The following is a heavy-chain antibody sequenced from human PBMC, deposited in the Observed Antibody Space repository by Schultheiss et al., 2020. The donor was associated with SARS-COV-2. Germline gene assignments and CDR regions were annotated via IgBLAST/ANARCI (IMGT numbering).Heavy chain of an antibody. CDR1: GGSVSSYY. V-gene: IGHV4-4*07. CDR2: IYTSGST. D-gene: IGHD3-3*01. CDR3: ARALRCVEWLPIPPED. Sequence: SETLSLTCTVSGGSVSSYYWSWIRQPPGKGLEWIGRIYTSGSTNYNPSLKSRVTMSVDTSKNQFSLKLSSVTAADTAVYYCARALRCVEWLPIPPEDWGQGTLVTVSS. J-gene: IGHJ4*02.